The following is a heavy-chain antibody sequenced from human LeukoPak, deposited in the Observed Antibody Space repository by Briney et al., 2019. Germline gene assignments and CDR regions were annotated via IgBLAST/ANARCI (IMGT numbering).Heavy chain of an antibody. CDR2: IYTSGST. CDR1: GDSLTGYY. V-gene: IGHV4-4*07. Sequence: SETLSLTCTVSGDSLTGYYWGWIRQPPGKGLEWIGRIYTSGSTNYNPSLKSRVTMSVDTSKNQFSLKLSSVTAADTAVYYCARGNTAMVWGWYFDLWGRGTLVTVSS. CDR3: ARGNTAMVWGWYFDL. D-gene: IGHD5-18*01. J-gene: IGHJ2*01.